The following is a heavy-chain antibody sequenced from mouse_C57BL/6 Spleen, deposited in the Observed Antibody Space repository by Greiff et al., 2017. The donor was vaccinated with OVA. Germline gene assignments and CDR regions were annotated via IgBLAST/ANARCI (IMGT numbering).Heavy chain of an antibody. D-gene: IGHD1-2*01. CDR1: GYTFTSYW. V-gene: IGHV1-50*01. J-gene: IGHJ2*01. CDR2: IDPSDSYT. CDR3: ARRGYGRYFDY. Sequence: VQLQQSGAELVKPGASVKLSCKASGYTFTSYWMQWVKQRPGQGLEWIGEIDPSDSYTNYNQKFKGKATLTVDTSSSTAYMQLSSLTSEYSAVYYCARRGYGRYFDYWGQGTTLTVSS.